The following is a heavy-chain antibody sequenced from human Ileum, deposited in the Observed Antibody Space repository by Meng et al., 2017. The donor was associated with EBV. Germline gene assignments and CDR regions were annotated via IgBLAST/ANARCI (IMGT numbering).Heavy chain of an antibody. CDR3: ARGRTDYDWGSYPFNNPFDP. J-gene: IGHJ5*02. CDR2: INHGGSL. D-gene: IGHD3-16*02. V-gene: IGHV4-34*02. Sequence: QVYLQQWGAGPLKPSETLSLTCAVYGGSLSGYYWSWIRQSPGKGLEWIGEINHGGSLNYNPSLKRRVTISIDTSKSHLSLRLTSVTAADTALYYCARGRTDYDWGSYPFNNPFDPWGQGALVTVSS. CDR1: GGSLSGYY.